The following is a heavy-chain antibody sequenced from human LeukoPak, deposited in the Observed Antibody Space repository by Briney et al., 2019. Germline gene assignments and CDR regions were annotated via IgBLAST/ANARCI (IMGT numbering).Heavy chain of an antibody. CDR2: FDTSGST. CDR3: ARDLGSSWYWNWFDP. V-gene: IGHV4-4*07. J-gene: IGHJ5*02. D-gene: IGHD2-15*01. CDR1: GGSISSYY. Sequence: SETLSLTCTVSGGSISSYYWSWIRQTAGKGLEWIGRFDTSGSTNYNPSLESRVTMSIDTSKNHLSLRLRSVTAADTAVYYCARDLGSSWYWNWFDPWGQGTLVTVSS.